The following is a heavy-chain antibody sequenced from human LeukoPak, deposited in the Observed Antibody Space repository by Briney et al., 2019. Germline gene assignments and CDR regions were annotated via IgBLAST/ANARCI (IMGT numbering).Heavy chain of an antibody. CDR2: IYYSGST. V-gene: IGHV4-30-4*01. J-gene: IGHJ4*02. CDR3: ARDLLNEGNHLDY. D-gene: IGHD4-23*01. Sequence: SETLSLTCTVSGGSISSGDYYWSWVRQPPGKGLEWIGYIYYSGSTYYNPSLKSRVTISVDTSKNQFSLKLSSVTAADTAVYYCARDLLNEGNHLDYWGQGTLVTVSS. CDR1: GGSISSGDYY.